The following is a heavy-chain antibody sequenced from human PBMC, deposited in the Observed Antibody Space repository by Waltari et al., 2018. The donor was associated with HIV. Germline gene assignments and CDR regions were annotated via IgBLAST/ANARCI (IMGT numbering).Heavy chain of an antibody. CDR1: GFTLSSYW. CDR3: AKDFGGASDY. CDR2: MNADGSLI. Sequence: EVQVVESGGGLVQPGGSLTLSCAASGFTLSSYWMNWVRQAPGQGLVWVSRMNADGSLINYADSGKGRFTISRDNAKNTLYLQMNSLRAEDTAIYYCAKDFGGASDYWVQGTLVTVSS. J-gene: IGHJ4*02. V-gene: IGHV3-74*01. D-gene: IGHD2-21*01.